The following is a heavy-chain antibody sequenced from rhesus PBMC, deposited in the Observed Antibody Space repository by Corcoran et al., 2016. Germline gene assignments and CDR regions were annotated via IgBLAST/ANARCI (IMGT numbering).Heavy chain of an antibody. D-gene: IGHD3-34*01. V-gene: IGHV3-59*01. CDR2: ISKGGGST. J-gene: IGHJ4*01. CDR3: ARDLRGWGDYQSHY. CDR1: GFTFSDYY. Sequence: EVQLVESGGGLAKPGGSMRLSCAASGFTFSDYYMHWVRQASGKGLEWFSRISKGGGSTWYADSVKGRFTISRDNAKNTLYLQMNSLRAEDTAVYYCARDLRGWGDYQSHYWGQGVLVTVSS.